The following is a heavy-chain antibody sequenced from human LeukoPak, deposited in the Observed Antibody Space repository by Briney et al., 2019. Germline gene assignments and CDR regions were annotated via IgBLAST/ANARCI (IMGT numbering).Heavy chain of an antibody. Sequence: SETLSLTCAVYGGSFSGYYWSWIRQPPGKGLEWIGEINHSGSTYYNPSLKSRVTISVDRSKNQFSLKLSSVTAADTAVYYCARHTLYYYGNWFDPWGQGTLVTVSS. J-gene: IGHJ5*02. V-gene: IGHV4-34*01. D-gene: IGHD3-10*01. CDR1: GGSFSGYY. CDR3: ARHTLYYYGNWFDP. CDR2: INHSGST.